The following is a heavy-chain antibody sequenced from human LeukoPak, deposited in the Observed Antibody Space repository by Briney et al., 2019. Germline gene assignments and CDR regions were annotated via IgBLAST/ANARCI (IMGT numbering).Heavy chain of an antibody. V-gene: IGHV3-48*01. J-gene: IGHJ5*01. Sequence: PGGSLRLSCAASGFTFSSFGMNWVRQAPGGGLAWVSYISSSTSTIYYADSVKGRFTISRDNVKNSLYLQMNSLRAEDTAVYFCARGRFFDSWGQGALVTVSS. CDR3: ARGRFFDS. D-gene: IGHD5-24*01. CDR2: ISSSTSTI. CDR1: GFTFSSFG.